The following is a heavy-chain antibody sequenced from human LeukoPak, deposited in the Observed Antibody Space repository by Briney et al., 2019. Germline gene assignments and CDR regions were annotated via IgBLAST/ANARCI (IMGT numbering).Heavy chain of an antibody. CDR3: AKDSSSYDSSFDY. J-gene: IGHJ4*02. D-gene: IGHD6-6*01. Sequence: GRSLRLSCAASGFTFDDYAIHWGRQAPGKGLEWVSGISWNSGSIGYADSVKGRLTISRDNAKNSLYLQMNSLRAEDTALYYCAKDSSSYDSSFDYWGQGTLVTVSS. CDR2: ISWNSGSI. CDR1: GFTFDDYA. V-gene: IGHV3-9*01.